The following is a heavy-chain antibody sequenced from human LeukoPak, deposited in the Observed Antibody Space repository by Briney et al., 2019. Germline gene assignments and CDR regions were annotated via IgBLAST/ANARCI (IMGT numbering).Heavy chain of an antibody. CDR2: IYYSGST. J-gene: IGHJ5*02. Sequence: PSETLSLTCTVSGGSISSSSYYWGWIRQPPGTGLEWIGSIYYSGSTYYNPSLKSRVTISVDTSKNQFSLKLSSVTAADTAVYYCAREKGGDSSSWFDPWGQGTLVTVSS. V-gene: IGHV4-39*07. D-gene: IGHD6-13*01. CDR1: GGSISSSSYY. CDR3: AREKGGDSSSWFDP.